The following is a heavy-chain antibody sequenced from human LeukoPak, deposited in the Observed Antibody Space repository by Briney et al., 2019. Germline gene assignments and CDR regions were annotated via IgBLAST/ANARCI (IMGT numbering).Heavy chain of an antibody. CDR1: GYSLTCYY. CDR3: ARAEPRAQLWLRDGDC. V-gene: IGHV1-46*01. J-gene: IGHJ4*02. D-gene: IGHD5-18*01. CDR2: INPSDGTT. Sequence: ASVKVSCKASGYSLTCYYVHWVRQAPGQGLEWMGIINPSDGTTSYGQKFQGRVTMTRDTSTSTVYMELSSLRSEDTAVYYCARAEPRAQLWLRDGDCWGQGTLVTVSS.